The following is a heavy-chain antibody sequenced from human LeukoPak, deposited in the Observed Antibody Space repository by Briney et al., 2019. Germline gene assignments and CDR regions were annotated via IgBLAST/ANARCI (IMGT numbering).Heavy chain of an antibody. D-gene: IGHD6-19*01. CDR1: GFTFSSYA. CDR3: ARGGYSSGWYSPKAEDEYFQH. V-gene: IGHV3-30-3*01. Sequence: GGSLRLSCAVSGFTFSSYAMHWVRQAPGKGLEWVAVISYDGSNKYYADSVKGRFTISRDNSKNTVYLQMNSLRGEDTAVYYCARGGYSSGWYSPKAEDEYFQHWGQGTLVTVSS. J-gene: IGHJ1*01. CDR2: ISYDGSNK.